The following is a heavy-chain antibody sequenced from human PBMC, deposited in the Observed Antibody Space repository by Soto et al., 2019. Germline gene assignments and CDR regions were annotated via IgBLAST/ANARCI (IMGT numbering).Heavy chain of an antibody. CDR1: GFTFSSYA. Sequence: GGSLRLSCAASGFTFSSYAMHWVRQAPGKGLEWVAVISYDGSNKYYADSVKGRFTISRDNSKNTLYLQMNSLRAEDTAVYYCARDLLGYSHRRRLRGYGMDVWGQGTTVTVSS. CDR2: ISYDGSNK. J-gene: IGHJ6*02. CDR3: ARDLLGYSHRRRLRGYGMDV. D-gene: IGHD4-17*01. V-gene: IGHV3-30-3*01.